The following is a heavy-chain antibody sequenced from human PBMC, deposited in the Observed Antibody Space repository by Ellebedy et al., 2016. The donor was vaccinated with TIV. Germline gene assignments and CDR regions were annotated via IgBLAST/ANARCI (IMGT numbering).Heavy chain of an antibody. CDR1: GFTYSNYA. CDR3: TRDPVREVIVGA. D-gene: IGHD3-22*01. V-gene: IGHV3-21*03. J-gene: IGHJ5*02. CDR2: ISHSGRFT. Sequence: GGSLRLSCAASGFTYSNYAMNWVRQAPGKGLEWVSYISHSGRFTKYAESVKGRFTISRDNAKNSLSLQMNSLRVEDTAVYYCTRDPVREVIVGAWGQGTLVTVSS.